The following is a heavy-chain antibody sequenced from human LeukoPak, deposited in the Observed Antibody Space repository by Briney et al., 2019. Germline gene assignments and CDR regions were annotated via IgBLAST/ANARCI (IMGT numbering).Heavy chain of an antibody. D-gene: IGHD3-3*01. CDR2: IYHSGTT. CDR1: GGSFSGYY. CDR3: ASHQYYDLPGGAFDI. J-gene: IGHJ3*02. Sequence: SETLSLTCAVYGGSFSGYYWGWIRQPPGKGLEWIGSIYHSGTTYYNPSLKSRVTTSVDTSKNQFSLNLRSVTAADTAVYYCASHQYYDLPGGAFDIWGLGTMVTVSS. V-gene: IGHV4-34*01.